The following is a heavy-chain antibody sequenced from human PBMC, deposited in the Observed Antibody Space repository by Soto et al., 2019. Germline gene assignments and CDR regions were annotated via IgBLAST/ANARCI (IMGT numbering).Heavy chain of an antibody. D-gene: IGHD3-22*01. V-gene: IGHV5-51*01. J-gene: IGHJ6*02. Sequence: GESLKISCKGSGYSFTSYWIGWVRQMPGKGLEWMGIIYPGDSDTRYSPSFQGQVTISADKSISTAYLQWSSLKASDTAMYYCARPSNGDSSGYFSGMDFRGQGTTVTVSS. CDR3: ARPSNGDSSGYFSGMDF. CDR2: IYPGDSDT. CDR1: GYSFTSYW.